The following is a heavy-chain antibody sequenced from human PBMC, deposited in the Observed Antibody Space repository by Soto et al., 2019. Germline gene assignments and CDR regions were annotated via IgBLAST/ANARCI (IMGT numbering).Heavy chain of an antibody. CDR1: GFTFSSYG. V-gene: IGHV3-30*18. J-gene: IGHJ5*02. CDR3: AKEVAQWLPWYNWFDP. CDR2: ISYDGSNK. Sequence: QVQLVESGGGVVQPGRSLRLSCAASGFTFSSYGMHWVRQAPGKGLEGVAVISYDGSNKYYADSVKGRFTISRDNSKNTLYLQMNSLRAEDTAVYYCAKEVAQWLPWYNWFDPWGQGTLVTVSS. D-gene: IGHD6-19*01.